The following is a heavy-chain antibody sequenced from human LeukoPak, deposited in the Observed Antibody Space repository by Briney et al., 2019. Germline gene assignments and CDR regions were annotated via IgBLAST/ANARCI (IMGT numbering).Heavy chain of an antibody. D-gene: IGHD6-13*01. CDR3: ARGSEGWSSWYDY. V-gene: IGHV3-48*03. Sequence: QSGGSLRLSCAASGFTFSNYEINWVRQAPGKGLEWVSYISGGGTTINYADSVKGRFTISRDNARNSLYLQMNSLRAGDTAVYYCARGSEGWSSWYDYWGQGTLVTVSS. CDR1: GFTFSNYE. CDR2: ISGGGTTI. J-gene: IGHJ4*02.